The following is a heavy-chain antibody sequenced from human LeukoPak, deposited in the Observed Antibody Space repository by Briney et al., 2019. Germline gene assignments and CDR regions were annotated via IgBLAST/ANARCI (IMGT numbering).Heavy chain of an antibody. V-gene: IGHV3-21*01. CDR2: ISSSSSYI. CDR1: GFTFSSYS. CDR3: AKDYYDSSGYHGSAGYFDY. J-gene: IGHJ4*02. Sequence: GGSLRLSCAASGFTFSSYSMNWVRQAPGKGLEWVSSISSSSSYIYYADSVKGRFTISRDNSKNTLYLQMNSLRAEDTAVYYCAKDYYDSSGYHGSAGYFDYWGQGALVTVSS. D-gene: IGHD3-22*01.